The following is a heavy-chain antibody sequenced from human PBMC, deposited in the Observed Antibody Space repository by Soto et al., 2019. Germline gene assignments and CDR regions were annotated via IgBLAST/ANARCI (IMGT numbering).Heavy chain of an antibody. J-gene: IGHJ4*02. V-gene: IGHV3-30*18. CDR1: GFTFSSYG. CDR2: ISYDGSNK. CDR3: AKDLGGVPAARRYYFHY. D-gene: IGHD2-2*01. Sequence: QVQLVESGGGVVQPGRSLRLSCAASGFTFSSYGMHWVRQAPGKGLEWVAVISYDGSNKYYADSVKGRFTISRDNSKNTLYLQMNSLRAEDTAVYYCAKDLGGVPAARRYYFHYWGQGTLVTVSS.